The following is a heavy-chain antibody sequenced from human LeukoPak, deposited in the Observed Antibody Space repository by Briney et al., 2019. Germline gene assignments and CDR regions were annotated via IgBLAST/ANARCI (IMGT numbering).Heavy chain of an antibody. CDR1: GFTFSSYA. Sequence: GGSLRLSCAASGFTFSSYAMSWVRQAPGKGLEWVSAISGSGGSTYYADSVKGRFTVSRDNSKNTLYLQMNSLRAEDTAVYYCAKHPSKAAGTSFFSEYYYYYMDVWGKGTTVTVSS. CDR2: ISGSGGST. D-gene: IGHD6-13*01. V-gene: IGHV3-23*01. CDR3: AKHPSKAAGTSFFSEYYYYYMDV. J-gene: IGHJ6*03.